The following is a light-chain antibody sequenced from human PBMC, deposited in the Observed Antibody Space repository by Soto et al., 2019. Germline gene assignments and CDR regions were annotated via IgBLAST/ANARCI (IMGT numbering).Light chain of an antibody. V-gene: IGKV3-11*01. CDR2: DTS. J-gene: IGKJ1*01. CDR1: QSVNSY. Sequence: EIVLTQSPGILSLSPGERATLSCRASQSVNSYSAWYQQKPGQAPRLLIYDTSSRATGIPARFSGSGSGTDFTLTISSLEPDDFAVYYCQQRSDWPRTFGQGTKVDIK. CDR3: QQRSDWPRT.